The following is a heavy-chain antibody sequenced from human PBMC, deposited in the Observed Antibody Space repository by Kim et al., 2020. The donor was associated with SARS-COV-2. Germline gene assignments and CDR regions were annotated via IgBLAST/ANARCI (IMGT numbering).Heavy chain of an antibody. V-gene: IGHV4-31*03. J-gene: IGHJ5*02. CDR2: IYYSGST. CDR1: GGSISSGGYY. CDR3: ARTSSTRGWFDP. D-gene: IGHD1-1*01. Sequence: SETLSLTCSVSGGSISSGGYYWSWIRQHPGKGLEWIGYIYYSGSTYYNPSLKSRVTISVDTSKNQFSLRLSSVTAADTAVYYCARTSSTRGWFDPWGQGILVTVSS.